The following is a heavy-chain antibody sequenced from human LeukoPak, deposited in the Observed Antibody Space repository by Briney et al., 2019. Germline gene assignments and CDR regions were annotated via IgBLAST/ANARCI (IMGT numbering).Heavy chain of an antibody. CDR3: AGHHPRNTVDF. CDR1: GGSISSYY. Sequence: SETLSLTCTVSGGSISSYYWSWIRQPPGKGLEWIAYISDIGSINYNPSLKSRVTISIDTSKNQFSLKLSSVTAADTAVYYCAGHHPRNTVDFWGQGTLVTVSS. J-gene: IGHJ4*02. CDR2: ISDIGSI. V-gene: IGHV4-59*08. D-gene: IGHD2-8*02.